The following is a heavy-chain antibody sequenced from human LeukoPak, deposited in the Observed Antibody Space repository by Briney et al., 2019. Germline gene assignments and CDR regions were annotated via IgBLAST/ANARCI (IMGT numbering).Heavy chain of an antibody. CDR2: IYYSGNT. D-gene: IGHD3-10*01. J-gene: IGHJ5*02. Sequence: PSETLSLTCTVSGDSISTSNSYWGWIRQPPGKGLEWIGSIYYSGNTYYNASLKSRVTISVDTSKNQFSLKLTSVTAADTAVYYCARGPRFGVLLWHWFDPWGQGTLVTVSS. CDR3: ARGPRFGVLLWHWFDP. CDR1: GDSISTSNSY. V-gene: IGHV4-39*01.